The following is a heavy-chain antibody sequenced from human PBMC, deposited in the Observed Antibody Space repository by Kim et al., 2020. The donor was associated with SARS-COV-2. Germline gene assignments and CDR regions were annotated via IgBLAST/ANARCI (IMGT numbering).Heavy chain of an antibody. CDR2: IIPIFGTA. Sequence: SVKVSCKASGGTFSSYAISWVRQAPGQGLEWMGGIIPIFGTANYAQKFQGRVTITADESTSTAYMELSSLRSEDTAVYYCARDPHYYDSSGYYYGGDYWGQRTLVTVSS. CDR1: GGTFSSYA. J-gene: IGHJ4*02. V-gene: IGHV1-69*13. D-gene: IGHD3-22*01. CDR3: ARDPHYYDSSGYYYGGDY.